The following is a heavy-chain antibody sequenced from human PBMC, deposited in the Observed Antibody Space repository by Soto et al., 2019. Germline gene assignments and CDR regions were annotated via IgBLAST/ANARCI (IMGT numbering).Heavy chain of an antibody. CDR3: AKASRKTAARPIYYYYGMDV. CDR2: ISGSGGST. CDR1: GFTFSSYA. Sequence: GGSLRLSCAASGFTFSSYAMSWVRQAPGKGLEWVSAISGSGGSTYYADSVKGRFTISRDNSKNTLYLQMTSLSAEDTAVYYWAKASRKTAARPIYYYYGMDVGGQGTTVTVSS. D-gene: IGHD6-6*01. V-gene: IGHV3-23*01. J-gene: IGHJ6*02.